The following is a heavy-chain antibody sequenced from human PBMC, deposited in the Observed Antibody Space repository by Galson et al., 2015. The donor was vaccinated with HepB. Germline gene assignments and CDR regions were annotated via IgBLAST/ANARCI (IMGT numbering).Heavy chain of an antibody. D-gene: IGHD6-13*01. J-gene: IGHJ1*01. Sequence: SLRLSCAASGFTFSNAWMSWVRQAPGKGLEWVGRIKSKTDGGTTDYAAPVKGRFTISRDDSKNTLYLQMNSLKTEDTAVYYCTTSGYSSSWWPEYFQHWGQGTLVTVSS. CDR1: GFTFSNAW. CDR2: IKSKTDGGTT. V-gene: IGHV3-15*01. CDR3: TTSGYSSSWWPEYFQH.